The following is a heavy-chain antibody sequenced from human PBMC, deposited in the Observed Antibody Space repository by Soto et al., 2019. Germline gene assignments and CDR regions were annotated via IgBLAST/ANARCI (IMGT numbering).Heavy chain of an antibody. Sequence: QVQLQQWGAGLLKPSETLSLTCAVYGGSFSGYYWSWIRQPPGKGLEWIGEISHSGSTNYNPSLKSRVTISVDTSKNQFSLKLSSVTAADTAVYYWAREGTTAFDYWGQGTLVTVSS. V-gene: IGHV4-34*01. CDR1: GGSFSGYY. D-gene: IGHD1-7*01. CDR3: AREGTTAFDY. CDR2: ISHSGST. J-gene: IGHJ4*02.